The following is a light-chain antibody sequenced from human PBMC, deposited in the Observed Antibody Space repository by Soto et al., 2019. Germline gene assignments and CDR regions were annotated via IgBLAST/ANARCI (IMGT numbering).Light chain of an antibody. CDR2: GAS. CDR1: QSVNSN. J-gene: IGKJ1*01. Sequence: ETVMTQSPATLSMSLGERATLSFSASQSVNSNLAWYQHKPGQAPRLLIYGASTRALGIPARFSGSGSGTEFTRTISSLQSEDFAVYYGQQYNFWPTFGQWTKVEIK. CDR3: QQYNFWPT. V-gene: IGKV3-15*01.